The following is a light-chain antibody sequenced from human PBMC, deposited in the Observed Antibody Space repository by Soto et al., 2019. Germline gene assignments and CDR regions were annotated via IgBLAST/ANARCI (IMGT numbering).Light chain of an antibody. V-gene: IGKV3-15*01. CDR3: QQYNNWPPWT. Sequence: EIVMTQSPATLSVSPGERATLSCRASQSVSSNLAWYQQEPGQAPRLLIYGASTRATGIPARFSGSGSGTEFTLTISSRQSEDFAVYYCQQYNNWPPWTFGQGTNVEIK. CDR1: QSVSSN. J-gene: IGKJ1*01. CDR2: GAS.